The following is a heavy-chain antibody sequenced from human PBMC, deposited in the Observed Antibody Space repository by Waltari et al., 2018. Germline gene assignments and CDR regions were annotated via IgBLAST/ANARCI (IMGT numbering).Heavy chain of an antibody. CDR3: TKEHADYGMDV. CDR1: GFPFSGFA. Sequence: QVQLVESGGGVVQPGKSLRLSGGASGFPFSGFAMHWVRQAPGKGLEWVAIISYDGSKTYYAESVRGRFTISRDNSNNTLYLQMNSLRGEDTALYYCTKEHADYGMDVWGQGTTVTVSS. J-gene: IGHJ6*02. CDR2: ISYDGSKT. V-gene: IGHV3-30*18.